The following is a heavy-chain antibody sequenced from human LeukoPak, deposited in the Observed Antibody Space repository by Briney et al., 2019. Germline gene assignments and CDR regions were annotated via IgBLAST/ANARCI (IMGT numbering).Heavy chain of an antibody. D-gene: IGHD7-27*01. J-gene: IGHJ4*02. CDR3: TKTGGPWD. V-gene: IGHV3-53*01. Sequence: GGSLRLSCAASGFTVITSFMSWVRQAPGKGLEWVSVIYNDGTTYYADSVKGRFTISRDNPKNTLYLQMNTLRAEDTAVYYCTKTGGPWDWGQGTQVTVSS. CDR1: GFTVITSF. CDR2: IYNDGTT.